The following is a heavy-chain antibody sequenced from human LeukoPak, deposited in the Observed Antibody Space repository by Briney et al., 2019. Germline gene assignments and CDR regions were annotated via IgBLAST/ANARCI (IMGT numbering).Heavy chain of an antibody. CDR1: GFTFD. CDR3: ARGSVQLWLRDTYYYMDV. V-gene: IGHV3-20*04. Sequence: GGSLRLSCAASGFTFDMNWVRQVPGGGREGFEGINGIGRITRTKDSVKDRFTISRQNTKNSLYLYMNNLGGEDTALYFCARGSVQLWLRDTYYYMDVWGKGTTVTVSS. D-gene: IGHD5-18*01. CDR2: INGIGRIT. J-gene: IGHJ6*03.